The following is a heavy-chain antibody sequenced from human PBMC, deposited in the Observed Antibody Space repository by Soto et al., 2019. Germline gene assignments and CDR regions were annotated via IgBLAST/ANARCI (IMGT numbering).Heavy chain of an antibody. CDR3: ARAPIPNWNYYGMDV. CDR2: IYYSGST. D-gene: IGHD1-1*01. V-gene: IGHV4-31*03. CDR1: GGSVDSGGYH. Sequence: SETLSLTCTVSGGSVDSGGYHWSWIRQHPGKGLEWIGDIYYSGSTYYNPSLKSRVTISIDTSTNHFSLHLSALTAADTAVYYCARAPIPNWNYYGMDVWGQGTTVTVSS. J-gene: IGHJ6*02.